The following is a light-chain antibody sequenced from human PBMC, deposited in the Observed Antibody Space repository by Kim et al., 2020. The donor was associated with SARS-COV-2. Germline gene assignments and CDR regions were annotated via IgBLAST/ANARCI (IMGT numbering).Light chain of an antibody. CDR3: HQYQSYPYT. J-gene: IGKJ2*01. Sequence: DIQMTQSPSTLSASVGDRVTITCRASQSINSWLAWYQQQPGTAPKLLIYDASSLQSGVPPRFSGRGSGTEFTLTISSLQPDYFATYYCHQYQSYPYTFGQGTKLEI. CDR1: QSINSW. CDR2: DAS. V-gene: IGKV1-5*01.